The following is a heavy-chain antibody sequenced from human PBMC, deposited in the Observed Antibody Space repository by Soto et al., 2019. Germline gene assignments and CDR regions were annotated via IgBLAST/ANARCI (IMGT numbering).Heavy chain of an antibody. CDR3: ARVRTALLRVDP. Sequence: SETLSLTCTVSGGSISSSSYYWGWIRQPPGKGLEWIGSIYYSGSTYYNPSLKSRVTISVDTSKNQFSLQLSSVTAADPAVYYGARVRTALLRVDPWGQGNLVTVSS. D-gene: IGHD2-21*01. V-gene: IGHV4-39*01. J-gene: IGHJ5*02. CDR1: GGSISSSSYY. CDR2: IYYSGST.